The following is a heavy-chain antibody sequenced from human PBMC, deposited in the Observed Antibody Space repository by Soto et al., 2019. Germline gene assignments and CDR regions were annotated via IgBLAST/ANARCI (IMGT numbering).Heavy chain of an antibody. Sequence: QVQLVESGGGVVQPGRSLRLSCAASGFTFSSYGMHWVRQAPGKGLEWVAVISYDGSNKYYADSVKGRLTISRENSKNPLYLQMNSLRAADTAVYYWAKDRRPNYYYGMDVWGQGTTVTVSS. CDR1: GFTFSSYG. D-gene: IGHD6-25*01. J-gene: IGHJ6*02. V-gene: IGHV3-30*18. CDR3: AKDRRPNYYYGMDV. CDR2: ISYDGSNK.